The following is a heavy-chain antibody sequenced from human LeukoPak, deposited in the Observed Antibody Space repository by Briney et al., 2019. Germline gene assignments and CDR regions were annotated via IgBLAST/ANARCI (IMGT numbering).Heavy chain of an antibody. V-gene: IGHV4-59*01. J-gene: IGHJ4*02. CDR3: AREKYGGSNDY. CDR2: IYYSGST. CDR1: SDSISGYY. D-gene: IGHD1-26*01. Sequence: SETLSLTCAVSSDSISGYYWSWIRQPPGKGLEWIGYIYYSGSTKYNPSLKSRVTISVDTSKNQFSLRLSSVTAADTAMCYCAREKYGGSNDYWGQGTLVTVSS.